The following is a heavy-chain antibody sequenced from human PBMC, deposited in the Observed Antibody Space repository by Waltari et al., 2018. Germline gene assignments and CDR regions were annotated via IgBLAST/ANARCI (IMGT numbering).Heavy chain of an antibody. V-gene: IGHV1-69*08. J-gene: IGHJ5*02. CDR3: ARGIAAAGTRWFDP. CDR2: IIPIFVTA. D-gene: IGHD6-13*01. CDR1: GGTFSSYA. Sequence: QVQLVQSGAEVKKPGSSVKVSCKASGGTFSSYAISWVRQAPGQGLEWMGRIIPIFVTANYAQKFQGRVTSTADKSTSTAYMELSSLRSEDTAVYYCARGIAAAGTRWFDPWGQGTLVTVSS.